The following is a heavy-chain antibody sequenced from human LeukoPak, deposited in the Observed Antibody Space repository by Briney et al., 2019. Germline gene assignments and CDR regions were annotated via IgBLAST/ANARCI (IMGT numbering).Heavy chain of an antibody. CDR3: AKDLDSTGLVEGPGEH. Sequence: PGGSLRLSCAASGFSFSRYAMSWVRQAPGKGLEWVALINVSSRNTHYADSVRGRFTISRDASKNTPYLQMNSLRAEDTAIYYCAKDLDSTGLVEGPGEHCGQGALGTVSS. V-gene: IGHV3-23*01. J-gene: IGHJ1*01. D-gene: IGHD3-22*01. CDR1: GFSFSRYA. CDR2: INVSSRNT.